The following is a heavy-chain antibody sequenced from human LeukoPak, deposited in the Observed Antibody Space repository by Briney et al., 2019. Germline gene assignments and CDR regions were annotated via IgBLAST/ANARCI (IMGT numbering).Heavy chain of an antibody. D-gene: IGHD3-16*02. J-gene: IGHJ4*02. CDR3: ARHVSEDYVWGSYRYTLDY. Sequence: SETLSLTCTVSGGSISSSSYYWGWIRQPPGKGLEWIGSIYYSGSTYYNPSLKSRVTISVDTSKNQFSLKLSSVTAADTAVYYRARHVSEDYVWGSYRYTLDYWGQGTLVTVSS. CDR2: IYYSGST. V-gene: IGHV4-39*01. CDR1: GGSISSSSYY.